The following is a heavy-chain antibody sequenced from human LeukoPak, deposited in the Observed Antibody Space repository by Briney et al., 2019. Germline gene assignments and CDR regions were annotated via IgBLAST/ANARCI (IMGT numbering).Heavy chain of an antibody. Sequence: SGTLSLTCTVSGGSISSSSYYWGWIRQPPGKGLEWIGSIYYSGSTYYNPSLKSRVTISVDTSKNQFSLKLSSVTAADTAVYYCARLPIVDTANNWFDPWGQGTLVTVSS. D-gene: IGHD5-18*01. V-gene: IGHV4-39*01. J-gene: IGHJ5*02. CDR2: IYYSGST. CDR1: GGSISSSSYY. CDR3: ARLPIVDTANNWFDP.